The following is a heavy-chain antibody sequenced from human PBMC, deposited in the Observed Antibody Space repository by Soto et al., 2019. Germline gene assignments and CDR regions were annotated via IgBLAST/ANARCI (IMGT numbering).Heavy chain of an antibody. CDR1: GYTFTSYD. J-gene: IGHJ5*02. V-gene: IGHV1-8*01. Sequence: ASVKVSCKTSGYTFTSYDINWVRQANGQGLEWMGWMNPNSGNTGYAEKFQGRVTMTRDTSTSTVYMELSSLRSEDTAVYYCARWGIAAAGKGFNWFDPWGQGTLVTVSS. D-gene: IGHD6-13*01. CDR2: MNPNSGNT. CDR3: ARWGIAAAGKGFNWFDP.